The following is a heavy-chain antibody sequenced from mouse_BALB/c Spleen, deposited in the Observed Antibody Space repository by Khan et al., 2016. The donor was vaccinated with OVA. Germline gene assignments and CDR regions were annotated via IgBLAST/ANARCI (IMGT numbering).Heavy chain of an antibody. V-gene: IGHV2-2*02. CDR3: AKNRNGYFDY. D-gene: IGHD1-1*02. J-gene: IGHJ2*01. CDR1: GFSLTNYG. CDR2: IWSGGIT. Sequence: QVQLQQSGPGLVQPSQSLSITCTVSGFSLTNYGVHWVRQSPGKGLEWLGVIWSGGITDYNETFISRLCIRKDISKSQVFFKMNSLQANDTAIYYCAKNRNGYFDYWGQGTTLTVSA.